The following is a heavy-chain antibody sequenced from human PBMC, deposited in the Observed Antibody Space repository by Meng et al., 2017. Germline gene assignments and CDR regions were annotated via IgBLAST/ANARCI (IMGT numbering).Heavy chain of an antibody. V-gene: IGHV1-8*03. D-gene: IGHD1-14*01. J-gene: IGHJ4*02. CDR3: GRGVSYGSPDY. Sequence: CHACSTLLNRSDFNRVGQATGQGREWLGCINPNNGKKAYAQKFQDRVTINMKTSIMTASMELSSLRSEDTAVYYCGRGVSYGSPDYWGQGTLVTVSS. CDR2: INPNNGKK. CDR1: STLLNRSD.